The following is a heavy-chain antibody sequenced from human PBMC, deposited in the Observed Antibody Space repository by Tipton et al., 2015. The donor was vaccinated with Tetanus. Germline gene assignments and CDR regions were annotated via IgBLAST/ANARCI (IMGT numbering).Heavy chain of an antibody. CDR2: IYYSGST. J-gene: IGHJ6*02. V-gene: IGHV4-31*03. CDR1: GGSISSSGYY. D-gene: IGHD1-26*01. CDR3: ARHGCFYLWEGCDGVGLRRLYGMGG. Sequence: TLSLTCTVSGGSISSSGYYWGWIRQPPGKGLEWIGCIYYSGSTYYNPSLKSRVTISVDTSKNQFSLKLSSVTAADTAVYYCARHGCFYLWEGCDGVGLRRLYGMGGWGQGTPVPV.